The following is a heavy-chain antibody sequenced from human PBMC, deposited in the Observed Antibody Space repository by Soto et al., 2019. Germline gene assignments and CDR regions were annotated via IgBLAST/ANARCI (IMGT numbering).Heavy chain of an antibody. CDR2: INPSGGST. CDR3: ARTDVRVVEGPISYYYAMDV. CDR1: GYTFTSYY. J-gene: IGHJ6*02. V-gene: IGHV1-46*01. D-gene: IGHD3-3*01. Sequence: ASVKVSCKASGYTFTSYYMHWVRQAPGQGLEWMGIINPSGGSTTYAQKFQGRVTMTRDTSTSTVYMDLSSLRSEDTAVYYCARTDVRVVEGPISYYYAMDVWGQGTTVTVSS.